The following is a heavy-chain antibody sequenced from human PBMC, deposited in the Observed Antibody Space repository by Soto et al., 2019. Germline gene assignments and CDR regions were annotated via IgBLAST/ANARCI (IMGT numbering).Heavy chain of an antibody. CDR3: ARVPLGIVGATPYNWFDP. CDR2: IYHSGST. D-gene: IGHD1-26*01. Sequence: LSLTCAVSGYSISSGYYWGWIRQPPGKGLEWTGSIYHSGSTYYNPSLKSRVTISVDTSKNQFSLKLSSVTAADTAVYYCARVPLGIVGATPYNWFDPWGQVTLVTVSS. J-gene: IGHJ5*02. CDR1: GYSISSGYY. V-gene: IGHV4-38-2*01.